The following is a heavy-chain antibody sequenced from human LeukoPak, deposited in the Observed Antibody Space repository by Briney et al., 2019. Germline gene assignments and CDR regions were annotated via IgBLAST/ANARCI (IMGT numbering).Heavy chain of an antibody. J-gene: IGHJ4*02. D-gene: IGHD3-22*01. CDR2: ISGSGGST. Sequence: GGSLRLSCAASGFTFSSYAMSWVRQAPGKGLEWVSAISGSGGSTYYADSVKGRFTISRDNSKNTLYLQMNSLRAEDTAVYYCAKGPYYYDSSGYYDSWGQGTLVTVSS. CDR3: AKGPYYYDSSGYYDS. V-gene: IGHV3-23*01. CDR1: GFTFSSYA.